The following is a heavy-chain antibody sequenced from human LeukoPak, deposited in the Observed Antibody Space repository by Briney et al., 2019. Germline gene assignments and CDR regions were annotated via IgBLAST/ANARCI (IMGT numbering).Heavy chain of an antibody. J-gene: IGHJ5*02. D-gene: IGHD3-3*01. CDR1: GYTFTSYD. V-gene: IGHV1-8*01. CDR3: ARGPITIFGVVITEGWFDP. Sequence: ASVKVSCKASGYTFTSYDINWVRQATGQGLEWMGWMNPNSGNTGYAQKFQGRVTMTRNTSISTAYMELSSLRSEDTAVYYCARGPITIFGVVITEGWFDPWGQGTLVTVSS. CDR2: MNPNSGNT.